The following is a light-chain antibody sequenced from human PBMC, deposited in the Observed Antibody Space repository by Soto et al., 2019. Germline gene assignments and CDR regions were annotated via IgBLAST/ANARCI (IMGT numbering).Light chain of an antibody. CDR1: QSVSSY. CDR3: QQRSNWPRT. Sequence: EILLTQSPATLSLSPGERATLSCRASQSVSSYLAWYQQKPGPAPRLPIYDASNRATGIPARFSGSGSRTDFTLTISSLEPEDFAVYYCQQRSNWPRTFGQGTRLEIK. CDR2: DAS. V-gene: IGKV3-11*01. J-gene: IGKJ5*01.